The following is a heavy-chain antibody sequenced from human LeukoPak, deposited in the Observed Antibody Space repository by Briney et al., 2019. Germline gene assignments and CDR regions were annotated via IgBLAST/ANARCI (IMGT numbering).Heavy chain of an antibody. CDR3: ARGELGHFDY. D-gene: IGHD7-27*01. CDR1: GGSISSGGYY. Sequence: SQTLSLTCTVSGGSISSGGYYWTWIRQHPGKGLEWIGHIYHSGSTYSSPSLKSRVTISVDTSKKQFSLKLSSVTAADSAVYYCARGELGHFDYWGQGILVTVSS. V-gene: IGHV4-31*03. CDR2: IYHSGST. J-gene: IGHJ4*02.